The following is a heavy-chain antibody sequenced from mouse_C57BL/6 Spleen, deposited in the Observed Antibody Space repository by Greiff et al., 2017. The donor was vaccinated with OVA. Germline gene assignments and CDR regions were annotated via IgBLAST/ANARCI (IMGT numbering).Heavy chain of an antibody. CDR2: IDPSDSYT. CDR3: ARRGYGNYPAY. CDR1: GYTFTSYW. D-gene: IGHD2-1*01. Sequence: QVQLQQPGAELVKPGASVKLSCKASGYTFTSYWMQWVKQRPGQGLEWIGEIDPSDSYTNYNQKLKGKATLTVDTSSSTAYMQLSSLTSEDSAVYYCARRGYGNYPAYWGQGTTLTVSS. V-gene: IGHV1-50*01. J-gene: IGHJ2*01.